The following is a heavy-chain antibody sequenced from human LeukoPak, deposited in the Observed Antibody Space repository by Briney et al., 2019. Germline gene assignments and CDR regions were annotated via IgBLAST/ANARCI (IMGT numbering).Heavy chain of an antibody. CDR1: GFTFGDYK. Sequence: PGGSLRLSCVGSGFTFGDYKMNWVRQAPGKGLEWVSVIYSGGSTYYADSVKGRFTISRDNSKNTLYLQMNSLRAEDTAVYYCARSRLHDAFDIWGQGTMVTVSS. J-gene: IGHJ3*02. CDR2: IYSGGST. CDR3: ARSRLHDAFDI. V-gene: IGHV3-53*01.